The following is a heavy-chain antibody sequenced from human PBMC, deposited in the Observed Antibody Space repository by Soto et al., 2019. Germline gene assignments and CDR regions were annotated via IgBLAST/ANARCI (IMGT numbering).Heavy chain of an antibody. J-gene: IGHJ6*02. CDR2: INPSGGST. V-gene: IGHV1-46*01. CDR3: AREAPQDVTAWGWGPHYYYYGMDV. CDR1: GYTFTSYY. D-gene: IGHD3-16*01. Sequence: ASVKVSCKASGYTFTSYYMHWVRQAPGPGLEWMGIINPSGGSTSYAQKFQGRVTMTRDTSTSTVYMELSSLRSEDTAVYYCAREAPQDVTAWGWGPHYYYYGMDVWGQGTTVTVSS.